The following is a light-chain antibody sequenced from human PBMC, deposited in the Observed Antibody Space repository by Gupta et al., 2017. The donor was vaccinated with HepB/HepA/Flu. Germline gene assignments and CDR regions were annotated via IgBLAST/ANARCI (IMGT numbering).Light chain of an antibody. Sequence: DIQMTQSPSTLSASVGDRVTITCRSSQSISSWLAWYQQKPGKAPKLLIYKASSLERGVPSRCSGRGSGAEFTLTISSLQPDDVVTYYCQQYNSYWTFGQGTKVEIK. CDR1: QSISSW. CDR3: QQYNSYWT. CDR2: KAS. V-gene: IGKV1-5*03. J-gene: IGKJ1*01.